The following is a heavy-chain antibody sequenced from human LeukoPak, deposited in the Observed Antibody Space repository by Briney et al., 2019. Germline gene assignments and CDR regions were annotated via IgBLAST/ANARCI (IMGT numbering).Heavy chain of an antibody. V-gene: IGHV3-21*01. CDR3: ARDPDSSGYYARWGY. J-gene: IGHJ4*02. CDR2: ISTSSSYI. CDR1: GFTFSRNS. D-gene: IGHD3-22*01. Sequence: GGSLRLSCAASGFTFSRNSVNWVRQAPGKGLEWVASISTSSSYIYYLDSVKGRFTISRDNARKSLFLHMNRLRAEDTGVYYCARDPDSSGYYARWGYWGQGTLVTVSS.